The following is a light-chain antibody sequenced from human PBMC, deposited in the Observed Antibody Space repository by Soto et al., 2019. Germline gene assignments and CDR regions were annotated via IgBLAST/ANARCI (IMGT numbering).Light chain of an antibody. CDR1: RSVIYSSNNKNY. Sequence: DIVMTQSPDSLAVSLVERAATNCKSSRSVIYSSNNKNYIAWYQQKPGQPPKLLIYWASTRESGVPDRFSGSGSGTDFTRTISSLQAEDVAVYYCQQYYDTPRTFGQGTKVEIK. CDR3: QQYYDTPRT. V-gene: IGKV4-1*01. CDR2: WAS. J-gene: IGKJ1*01.